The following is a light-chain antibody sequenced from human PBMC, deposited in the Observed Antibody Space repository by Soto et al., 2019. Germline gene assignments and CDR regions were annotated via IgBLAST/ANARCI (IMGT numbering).Light chain of an antibody. V-gene: IGKV3-15*01. J-gene: IGKJ4*01. CDR2: GAS. CDR3: QHHAKRSPP. CDR1: QGVGGT. Sequence: EIVLTQSPATLSVSPGEGATLSCRASQGVGGTVAWYRQKPGQAPRLLIYGASTRATGVPARFSGSGSGTEFTPPIISLQYEDFAVYDCQHHAKRSPPFGPGTKVE.